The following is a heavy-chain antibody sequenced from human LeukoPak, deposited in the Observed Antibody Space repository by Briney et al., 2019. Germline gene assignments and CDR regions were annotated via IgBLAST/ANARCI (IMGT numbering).Heavy chain of an antibody. CDR3: ARDRGAYDSLKLDS. D-gene: IGHD5-12*01. CDR1: GFSLSSYG. J-gene: IGHJ4*02. Sequence: RGSLRLSCAASGFSLSSYGMHWVRQAPGKGLEWVAVISNDGSNKYYADSVKGRFTISRDNSKNTLYLQVNSLRVEDTAIYYCARDRGAYDSLKLDSWGQGSLVTVSS. V-gene: IGHV3-30*03. CDR2: ISNDGSNK.